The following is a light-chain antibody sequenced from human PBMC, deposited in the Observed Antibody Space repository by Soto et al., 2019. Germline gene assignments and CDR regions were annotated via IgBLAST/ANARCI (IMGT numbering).Light chain of an antibody. CDR1: QSVTRTY. Sequence: EIVLTQSPGTLSLSPGERATLSCRASQSVTRTYLAWYQQKPGQAPRLLIYAASSRATGIPERFSGSGSGTDFTLPISRLEPEDFAVYYCQQYGSSPLTFGPGTKVDIK. V-gene: IGKV3-20*01. J-gene: IGKJ3*01. CDR2: AAS. CDR3: QQYGSSPLT.